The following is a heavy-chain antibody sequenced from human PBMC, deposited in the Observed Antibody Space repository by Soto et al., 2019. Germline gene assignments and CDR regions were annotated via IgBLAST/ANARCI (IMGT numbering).Heavy chain of an antibody. J-gene: IGHJ4*01. V-gene: IGHV4-39*01. CDR3: ARHYGSGSRTPFGY. CDR2: IDYSGST. Sequence: QLQLQESGPGLVKPSETLSLTCTVSGGSISSSSYYWVWLRQPTGQGREWIGCIDYSGSTYYNPALQSRVPLSVDTSKNQCSLKLSSVPAADAAVYYCARHYGSGSRTPFGYLGHGTLVTVSS. D-gene: IGHD3-10*01. CDR1: GGSISSSSYY.